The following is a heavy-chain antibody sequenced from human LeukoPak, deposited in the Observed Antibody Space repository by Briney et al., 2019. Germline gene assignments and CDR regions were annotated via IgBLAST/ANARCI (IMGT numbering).Heavy chain of an antibody. CDR2: ISSSSSTI. Sequence: GGSLRLSCAASGFTFSSYSMNWVRQAPGKGLEWDSYISSSSSTIYYADSVKGRFTISRDNAKNSLYLQMNSLRVEDTAVYYCARLRGYCSGGSCSYYYYYMDVWGKGTTVTVSS. CDR3: ARLRGYCSGGSCSYYYYYMDV. CDR1: GFTFSSYS. V-gene: IGHV3-48*04. D-gene: IGHD2-15*01. J-gene: IGHJ6*03.